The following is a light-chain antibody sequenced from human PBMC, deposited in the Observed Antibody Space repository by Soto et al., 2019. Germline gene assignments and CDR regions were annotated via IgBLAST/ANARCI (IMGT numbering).Light chain of an antibody. CDR1: QSVSSSY. J-gene: IGKJ4*01. Sequence: EIVLTQSPGTLSLSPGERATLSCRASQSVSSSYLAWYQQKPGQAPRLLIYVASSRATGIPDRFSGSGSGTDFTLTISRLEPEEFAVYYCQQYDNSPLTFGGGTKVEIK. CDR2: VAS. V-gene: IGKV3-20*01. CDR3: QQYDNSPLT.